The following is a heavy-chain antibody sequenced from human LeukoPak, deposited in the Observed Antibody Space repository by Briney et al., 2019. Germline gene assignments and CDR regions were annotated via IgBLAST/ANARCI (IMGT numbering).Heavy chain of an antibody. CDR3: ARDPNFYYDSSGYWSY. V-gene: IGHV1-8*01. J-gene: IGHJ4*02. D-gene: IGHD3-22*01. CDR1: GYTCTSYD. Sequence: VSVKVSCKASGYTCTSYDINWVRQATGQGLEWMGWMNPNSGNTGYAQKFQGRVTMTRNTSISTAYMELSSLRSEDTAVYYCARDPNFYYDSSGYWSYWGQGTLVTVSS. CDR2: MNPNSGNT.